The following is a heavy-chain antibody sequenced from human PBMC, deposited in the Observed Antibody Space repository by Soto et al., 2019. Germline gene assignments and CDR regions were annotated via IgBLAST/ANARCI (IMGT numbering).Heavy chain of an antibody. CDR3: ARDRWRPPERITMVRGVIGPFDY. J-gene: IGHJ4*02. CDR1: GGSFSGYY. D-gene: IGHD3-10*01. V-gene: IGHV4-34*01. Sequence: SETLSLTCAVYGGSFSGYYWSWIRQPPGKGLEWIGEINHSGSTNYNPSLKSRVTISVDTSKNQFSLKLSSVTAADTAVYYCARDRWRPPERITMVRGVIGPFDYWGQGTLVTVSS. CDR2: INHSGST.